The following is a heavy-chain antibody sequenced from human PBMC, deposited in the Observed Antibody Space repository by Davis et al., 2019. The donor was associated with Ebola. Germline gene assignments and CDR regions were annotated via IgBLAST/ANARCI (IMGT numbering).Heavy chain of an antibody. CDR2: IYYSGST. V-gene: IGHV4-30-4*01. D-gene: IGHD3-16*01. Sequence: SETLSLTCTVSGGSISSGDYYWSWIRQPPGKGLEWIGYIYYSGSTYYNPSLKSRVTISVDTSKNQFSLKLSSVSAADTAVYYCARGRGLRFPQHKFQRWGQGTLVTVSS. CDR3: ARGRGLRFPQHKFQR. CDR1: GGSISSGDYY. J-gene: IGHJ4*02.